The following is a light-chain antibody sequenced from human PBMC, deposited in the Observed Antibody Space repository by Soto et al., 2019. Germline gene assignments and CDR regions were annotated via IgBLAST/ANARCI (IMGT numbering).Light chain of an antibody. CDR1: QSVDSD. Sequence: EIVMTQSPAALSVSPGERATLSCRASQSVDSDVAWYQQKPGQAPRLLIYGSSTRAAGSPGRISGSGSGTDFTLTISSLESEDFAIYYCQQRDSWPQTFGQGTKVEIK. J-gene: IGKJ2*01. CDR2: GSS. CDR3: QQRDSWPQT. V-gene: IGKV3-15*01.